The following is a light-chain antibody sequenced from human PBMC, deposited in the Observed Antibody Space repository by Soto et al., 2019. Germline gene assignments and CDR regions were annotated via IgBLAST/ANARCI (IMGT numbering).Light chain of an antibody. CDR1: RSNIGSNA. CDR2: DNN. Sequence: QSVLTQPPSASGAPGQRVTISSSGSRSNIGSNAVSWYQQLPGKAPKLLIYDNNQRPSGVPDRFSASKSGTSASLAISGLQSEDEADYYCAVWDESQNGFFAFGTGTKLTVL. J-gene: IGLJ1*01. CDR3: AVWDESQNGFFA. V-gene: IGLV1-44*01.